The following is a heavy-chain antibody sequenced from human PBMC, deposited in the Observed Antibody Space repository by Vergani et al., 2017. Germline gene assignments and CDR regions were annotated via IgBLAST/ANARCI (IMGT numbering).Heavy chain of an antibody. J-gene: IGHJ1*01. CDR1: GFTSSYYG. D-gene: IGHD1-1*01. Sequence: VQLLESGGGLVQPGGSLRLSCVVSGFTSSYYGMHWVRQAPGKGLEWVAVISYDGTQKYYADSVKGRFTISRDNSKSTLYLQMNSLRTEDTAVYYCATKSCGTPGCQIGYYREWGQGTLVTVSS. CDR2: ISYDGTQK. V-gene: IGHV3-30*03. CDR3: ATKSCGTPGCQIGYYRE.